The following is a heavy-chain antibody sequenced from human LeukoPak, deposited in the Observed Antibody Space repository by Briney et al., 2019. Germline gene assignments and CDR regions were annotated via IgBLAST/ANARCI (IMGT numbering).Heavy chain of an antibody. CDR2: IKQDRSEK. J-gene: IGHJ4*02. CDR1: GFTFSNYW. CDR3: ARNQRRLDY. V-gene: IGHV3-7*01. Sequence: GGSLRLSCAASGFTFSNYWMTWVRQAPGKGLELVANIKQDRSEKYYVDSVKGRFTISRDNAKNSLYLEMNSLRAEDTAVYYCARNQRRLDYWGQGTLVTVSS. D-gene: IGHD1-14*01.